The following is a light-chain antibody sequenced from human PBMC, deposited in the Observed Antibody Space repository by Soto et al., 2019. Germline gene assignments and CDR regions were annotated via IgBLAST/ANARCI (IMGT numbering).Light chain of an antibody. CDR1: SSDIGGYKY. CDR3: SSYAGSNNLI. CDR2: DVS. V-gene: IGLV2-8*01. J-gene: IGLJ2*01. Sequence: QSALTQPPSASGSPGQSVTISCTGTSSDIGGYKYVSWYQQHPGKAPKVMIYDVSKRPSGVPDRFSGSKSGNTASLTVSGLQGEDEADYYCSSYAGSNNLIFGGGTKLTVL.